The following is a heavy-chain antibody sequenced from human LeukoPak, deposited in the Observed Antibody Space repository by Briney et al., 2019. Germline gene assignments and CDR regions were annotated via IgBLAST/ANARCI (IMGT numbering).Heavy chain of an antibody. CDR1: GFTFSTYW. D-gene: IGHD3-3*01. J-gene: IGHJ4*02. Sequence: GGSLRLSCAASGFTFSTYWMSWVRQAPGKGLEWVANIKQDGSEKYYVDSVKGRFTISRDNAKNSLYLQMNTLRAEDTAVYYCARVTAPNFWSGYRVDYWGQGTLVTVSS. CDR3: ARVTAPNFWSGYRVDY. CDR2: IKQDGSEK. V-gene: IGHV3-7*01.